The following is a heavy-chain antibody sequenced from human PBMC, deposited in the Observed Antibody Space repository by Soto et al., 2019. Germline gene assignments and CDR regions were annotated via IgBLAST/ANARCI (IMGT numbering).Heavy chain of an antibody. V-gene: IGHV4-34*01. CDR2: INHSGST. D-gene: IGHD3-3*01. Sequence: QVQLQQWGAGLLKPSETLSLTCAVYGGSFSGYYWSWIRQPPGKGLEWIGEINHSGSTNYNPSLKSRVTRSVDTSNNQFSLNLSSVNAAYTAVYYCARGRIRFLEWVAGTAQHYGMDVWGQGNTVTVSS. J-gene: IGHJ6*02. CDR3: ARGRIRFLEWVAGTAQHYGMDV. CDR1: GGSFSGYY.